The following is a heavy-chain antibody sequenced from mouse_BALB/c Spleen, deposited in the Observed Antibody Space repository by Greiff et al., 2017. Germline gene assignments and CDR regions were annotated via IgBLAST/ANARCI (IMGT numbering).Heavy chain of an antibody. CDR3: ARRNYGSSHYFDY. Sequence: VQLQQSGPSLVKPSQTLSLTCSVTGDSITSGYWNWIRKFPGNKLEYMGYISYSGSTYYNPSLKSRISITRDTSKNQYYLQLNSVTTEDTATYYCARRNYGSSHYFDYWGQGTTLTVSS. V-gene: IGHV3-8*02. CDR1: GDSITSGY. CDR2: ISYSGST. J-gene: IGHJ2*01. D-gene: IGHD1-1*01.